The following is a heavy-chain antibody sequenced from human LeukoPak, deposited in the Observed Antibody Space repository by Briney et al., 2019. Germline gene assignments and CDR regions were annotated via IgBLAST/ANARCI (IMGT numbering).Heavy chain of an antibody. D-gene: IGHD3-22*01. J-gene: IGHJ4*02. Sequence: GGSLRLSCAVSGITLSNYGMSWVRQAPGKGLEWVAGISDSGGRTNYADSVKGRFTISRDNPKNTLYMQMNSLRAEDTAVYFCAKRGVVIRVILVGFHKEAYYFDSWGQGALVTVSS. CDR1: GITLSNYG. V-gene: IGHV3-23*01. CDR2: ISDSGGRT. CDR3: AKRGVVIRVILVGFHKEAYYFDS.